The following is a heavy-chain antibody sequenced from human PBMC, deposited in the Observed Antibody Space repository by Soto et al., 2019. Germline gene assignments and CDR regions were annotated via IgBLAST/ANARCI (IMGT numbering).Heavy chain of an antibody. V-gene: IGHV2-5*02. CDR1: GFSATSSGVG. CDR3: ARLLRGAWANYADA. J-gene: IGHJ5*02. CDR2: IYWDDAD. D-gene: IGHD3-16*01. Sequence: QITLKESGPPLVKPTQTLTLTCAFSGFSATSSGVGVAWLRQPPGKALEWLAVIYWDDADQYRPSLKTRLALIEDTSESQVVRLIPKTAPLDTGSYYCARLLRGAWANYADAWGSGNRVSVTS.